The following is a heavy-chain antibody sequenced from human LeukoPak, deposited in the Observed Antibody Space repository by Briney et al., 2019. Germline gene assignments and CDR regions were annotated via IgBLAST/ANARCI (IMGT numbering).Heavy chain of an antibody. Sequence: SETLSLTCTVSGASISGSYWSWIRQPPGKGLEWIGYIHYSGSINYNPSLKSRVTISVDTSKNQLSLKLTSVTAADTAVCFCARDCSGAGCYPGGFDYWGQGTLVTVSS. J-gene: IGHJ4*02. D-gene: IGHD2-15*01. CDR2: IHYSGSI. CDR3: ARDCSGAGCYPGGFDY. V-gene: IGHV4-59*01. CDR1: GASISGSY.